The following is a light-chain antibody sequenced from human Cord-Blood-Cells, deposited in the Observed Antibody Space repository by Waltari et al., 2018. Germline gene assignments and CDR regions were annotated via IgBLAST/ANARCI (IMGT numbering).Light chain of an antibody. CDR2: GNS. J-gene: IGLJ3*02. CDR3: QSYDSSLSAGV. CDR1: SSNIGAGYD. V-gene: IGLV1-40*01. Sequence: QRVTISCTGSSSNIGAGYDVHWYQQLPGTAPKLLISGNSNRPSVVPDRFSGSKSGTSASLAITGLQAKDEADYYCQSYDSSLSAGVFGGGTKLTVL.